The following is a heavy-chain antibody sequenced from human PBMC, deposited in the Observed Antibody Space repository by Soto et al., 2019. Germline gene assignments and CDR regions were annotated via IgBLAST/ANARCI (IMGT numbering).Heavy chain of an antibody. J-gene: IGHJ4*02. CDR1: GGSVRRGNYY. Sequence: QVQLQESGPGLVKPSQTLSLTCTVSGGSVRRGNYYWSWIRQLPGKGLEWIGYISNSGRTHYNPSLMSRITILVDTSKNQFFLELRSVTAADTALYYCARADYATGSYYPDYWGQGTLVTVSS. CDR3: ARADYATGSYYPDY. D-gene: IGHD3-10*01. CDR2: ISNSGRT. V-gene: IGHV4-31*03.